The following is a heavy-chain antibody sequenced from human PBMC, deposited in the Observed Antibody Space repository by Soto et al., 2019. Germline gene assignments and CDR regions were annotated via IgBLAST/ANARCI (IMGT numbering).Heavy chain of an antibody. CDR1: GFPFSDYY. CDR2: ISPKSTYR. D-gene: IGHD2-21*01. Sequence: GGSLRLSCATSGFPFSDYYMSWIRQAPGKGLEWLSHISPKSTYRNYADSVKGRFTISRDNTKSSLFLQMNSLGVEDTAVYYCARGGGGGLFEHWGQGVLVTVS. V-gene: IGHV3-11*06. J-gene: IGHJ4*02. CDR3: ARGGGGGLFEH.